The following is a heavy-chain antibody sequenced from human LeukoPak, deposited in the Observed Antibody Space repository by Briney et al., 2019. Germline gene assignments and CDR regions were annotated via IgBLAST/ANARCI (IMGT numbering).Heavy chain of an antibody. CDR3: ARVRYGGSPKYYFDY. CDR1: GGSVSSGGYY. J-gene: IGHJ4*02. Sequence: PSETLSLTCTVSGGSVSSGGYYWSWLRQPPEKGLEFIGYIYYTGSTNYNPSLKSRVTISVDTSKNQFSLRLSSVTAADTAVYYCARVRYGGSPKYYFDYWGQGTLVTASS. V-gene: IGHV4-61*08. D-gene: IGHD6-6*01. CDR2: IYYTGST.